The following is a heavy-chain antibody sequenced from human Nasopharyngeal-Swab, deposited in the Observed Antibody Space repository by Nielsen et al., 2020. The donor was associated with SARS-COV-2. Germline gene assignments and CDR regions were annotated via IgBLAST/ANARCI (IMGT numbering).Heavy chain of an antibody. CDR1: GGSISSSNW. CDR3: ARGASIAVAGIRLPDYYYYMDV. CDR2: INHSGST. V-gene: IGHV4-4*02. D-gene: IGHD6-19*01. Sequence: SETLSLTCAVSGGSISSSNWWSWVRQPPGKGLEWIGEINHSGSTNYNPSLKSRVTISVDTSKNQFSLKLSSVTAADTAVYYCARGASIAVAGIRLPDYYYYMDVWGKGTTVTVSS. J-gene: IGHJ6*03.